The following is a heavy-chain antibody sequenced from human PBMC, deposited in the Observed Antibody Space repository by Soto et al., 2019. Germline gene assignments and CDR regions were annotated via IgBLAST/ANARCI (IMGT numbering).Heavy chain of an antibody. D-gene: IGHD6-13*01. CDR1: GYSLSGYY. J-gene: IGHJ5*02. V-gene: IGHV1-2*02. CDR3: ARGWGIAAPGPNWFDP. CDR2: IDPNSGGT. Sequence: ASVKVSCKASGYSLSGYYLHWVRQAPGQGPEWMGWIDPNSGGTKYVQKFQGRVTMTRDTSISTVYLELSRLRSDDTAVYYCARGWGIAAPGPNWFDPWGQGTLVTVSS.